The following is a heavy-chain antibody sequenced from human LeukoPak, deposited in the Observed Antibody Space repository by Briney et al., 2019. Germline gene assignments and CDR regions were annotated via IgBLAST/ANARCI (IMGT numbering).Heavy chain of an antibody. CDR3: ARAPGIAVAGTEFDY. V-gene: IGHV1-69*04. Sequence: SVKVSCKASGGTFSNYAISWVRQPPAQGLEWMGRIIPILGIANYAQRFQGRVTITAGKSTSTAYMELSSLRSEDTAVYYCARAPGIAVAGTEFDYWGQGTLVTVSS. CDR1: GGTFSNYA. J-gene: IGHJ4*02. CDR2: IIPILGIA. D-gene: IGHD6-19*01.